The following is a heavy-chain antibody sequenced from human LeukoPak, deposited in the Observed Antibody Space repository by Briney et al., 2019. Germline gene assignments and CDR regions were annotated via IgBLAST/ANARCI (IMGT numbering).Heavy chain of an antibody. CDR2: IYYSGST. CDR3: ASQGYSSSWYYFDY. J-gene: IGHJ4*02. D-gene: IGHD6-13*01. Sequence: SETLSLTCTVSGGSISSSSYYWGWIRQPPGKGLEWIGSIYYSGSTYYNPSLKGRVTISVDTSKSQFSLKLSSVTAADTAVYYCASQGYSSSWYYFDYWGQGTLVTVSS. V-gene: IGHV4-39*01. CDR1: GGSISSSSYY.